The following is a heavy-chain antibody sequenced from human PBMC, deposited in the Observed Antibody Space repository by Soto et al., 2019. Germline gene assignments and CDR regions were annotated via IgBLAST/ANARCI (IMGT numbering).Heavy chain of an antibody. D-gene: IGHD3-16*02. J-gene: IGHJ6*02. CDR2: INHSGST. V-gene: IGHV4-34*01. CDR1: GGSFSGYY. Sequence: SETLSLTCAVYGGSFSGYYWGWIRQPPGKGLEWIGEINHSGSTNYNPSLKSRVTISVDTSKNQFSLKLSSVTAADTAVYYCARGESRYDYVWGSYRSKYYYYGMDVWGQGTTVTVSS. CDR3: ARGESRYDYVWGSYRSKYYYYGMDV.